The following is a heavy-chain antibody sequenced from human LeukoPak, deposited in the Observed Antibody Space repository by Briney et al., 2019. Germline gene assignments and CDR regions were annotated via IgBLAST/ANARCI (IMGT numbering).Heavy chain of an antibody. CDR3: AKDKGYSYGLNYFDY. D-gene: IGHD5-18*01. Sequence: PGGSLRLSCAASGFTFSSYAMSWVRQAPGKGLEWVSGISWNSGSIGYADSVKGRFTISRDNAKNSLYLQMNSLRAEDTALYYCAKDKGYSYGLNYFDYWGQGTLVTVSS. CDR1: GFTFSSYA. J-gene: IGHJ4*02. CDR2: ISWNSGSI. V-gene: IGHV3-9*01.